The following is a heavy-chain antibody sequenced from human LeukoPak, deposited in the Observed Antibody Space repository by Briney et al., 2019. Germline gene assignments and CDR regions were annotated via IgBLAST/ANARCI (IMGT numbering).Heavy chain of an antibody. D-gene: IGHD1-1*01. CDR1: GFTFSTYD. V-gene: IGHV3-21*01. CDR3: AKSPKSGFLFDY. J-gene: IGHJ4*02. Sequence: KSGGSLRLSCAASGFTFSTYDMNWVRQAPGKRLEWFSTISSSSSYISGADSVKGRFTTSRDNAKNSRYLQMNSLRAEDTAVYYCAKSPKSGFLFDYWGKGTLVTVSS. CDR2: ISSSSSYI.